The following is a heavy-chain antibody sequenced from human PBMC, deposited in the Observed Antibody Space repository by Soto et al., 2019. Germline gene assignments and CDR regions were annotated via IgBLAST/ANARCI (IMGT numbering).Heavy chain of an antibody. Sequence: SVKVSCKTSGSTFSTYSIVWVRQAPGEGLEWMGGIIPLFGTANYAQKFQDRVTITADKSTNTAFMELSSLKSEDTAMYYCASSSGNNYGVGTNYYFDYWGQGTLVTVS. CDR1: GSTFSTYS. CDR2: IIPLFGTA. V-gene: IGHV1-69*06. J-gene: IGHJ4*02. CDR3: ASSSGNNYGVGTNYYFDY. D-gene: IGHD1-26*01.